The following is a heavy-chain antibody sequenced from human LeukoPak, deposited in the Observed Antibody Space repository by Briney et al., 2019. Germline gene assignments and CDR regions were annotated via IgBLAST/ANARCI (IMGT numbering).Heavy chain of an antibody. V-gene: IGHV3-21*01. CDR2: ISSSSSYI. Sequence: GGSLRLSCAASGFTFSSYSMNWVRQAPGKGLEWVSSISSSSSYIYYADSVKGRFTISRDNAKNSLYLQMNSLRAEDTAVYYCAKDYDSSGYYCYFDYWGQGTMVTVSS. CDR3: AKDYDSSGYYCYFDY. D-gene: IGHD3-22*01. CDR1: GFTFSSYS. J-gene: IGHJ4*02.